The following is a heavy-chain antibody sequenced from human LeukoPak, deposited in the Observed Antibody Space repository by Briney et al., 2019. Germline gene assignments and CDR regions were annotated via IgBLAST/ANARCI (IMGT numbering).Heavy chain of an antibody. CDR3: ARPRGDLEDGLDF. CDR1: GYDFSNYW. V-gene: IGHV5-51*01. CDR2: IYPADSNT. Sequence: GESLKISCQASGYDFSNYWIGWVRQVPGKGLDWIGVIYPADSNTRFSPSFQGRVSISFDKSIGTAYLQWMSLKPSDSAMYYCARPRGDLEDGLDFWGQGTLVTVSS. D-gene: IGHD3-16*01. J-gene: IGHJ4*02.